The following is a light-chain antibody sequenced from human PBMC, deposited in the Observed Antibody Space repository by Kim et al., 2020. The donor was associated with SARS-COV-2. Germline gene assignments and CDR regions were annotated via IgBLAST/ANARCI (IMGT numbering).Light chain of an antibody. CDR1: RGSIATSY. J-gene: IGLJ2*01. V-gene: IGLV6-57*03. CDR3: QSYDSTTVV. Sequence: NFMLTQPPSVSESPGKTVTISCARSRGSIATSYVQWYQQRPASAPATVIYENNERPSGVPDRFSGSINSSSNSPSLTISGLKTEDEADYYCQSYDSTTVVFGGGTQLTVL. CDR2: ENN.